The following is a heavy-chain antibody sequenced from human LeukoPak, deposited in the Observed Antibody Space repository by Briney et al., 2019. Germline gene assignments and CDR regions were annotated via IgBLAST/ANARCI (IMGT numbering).Heavy chain of an antibody. V-gene: IGHV3-11*01. CDR1: GFTFSDYY. Sequence: GGSLRLSCAASGFTFSDYYMSWIRQAPGKGLEWVSHISTSGSAIYYADSVKGRFTISRDNSKNTLYLQMNSLRADDTALYYCAKDLRLSVGTSPFDYWGQGTLVTVSS. J-gene: IGHJ4*02. CDR3: AKDLRLSVGTSPFDY. CDR2: ISTSGSAI. D-gene: IGHD4-23*01.